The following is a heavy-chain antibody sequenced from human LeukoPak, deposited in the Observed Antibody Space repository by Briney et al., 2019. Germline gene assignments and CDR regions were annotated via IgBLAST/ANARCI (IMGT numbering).Heavy chain of an antibody. CDR2: IYYSGST. CDR1: GGSISSSSYY. CDR3: ARGHYYDSSGYLNLFDY. Sequence: SETLSLTCTVSGGSISSSSYYWGWIRQPPGKGLEWIGSIYYSGSTYYNSSLMSRVTISVDTSKNQFSLKLSSVTAADTAVYYCARGHYYDSSGYLNLFDYWGQGTLVTVSS. J-gene: IGHJ4*02. V-gene: IGHV4-39*07. D-gene: IGHD3-22*01.